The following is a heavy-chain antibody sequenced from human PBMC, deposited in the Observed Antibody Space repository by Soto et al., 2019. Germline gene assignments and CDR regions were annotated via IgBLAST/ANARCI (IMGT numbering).Heavy chain of an antibody. V-gene: IGHV4-59*08. J-gene: IGHJ4*02. CDR1: GGSISSYY. CDR3: ARHQYSSGWSFDY. D-gene: IGHD6-19*01. CDR2: IYYSGST. Sequence: QVQLQESGPGLVKPSETLSLTCTVSGGSISSYYWSWIRQPPGEGLEWIGYIYYSGSTNYNPSLKSRVTISVDTSKNQFSLKLSSVTAADTAVYYCARHQYSSGWSFDYWGQGTLVTVSS.